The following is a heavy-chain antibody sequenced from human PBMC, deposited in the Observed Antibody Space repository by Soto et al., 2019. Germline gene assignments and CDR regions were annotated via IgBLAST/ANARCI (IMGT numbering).Heavy chain of an antibody. Sequence: EVPLVESGGGLVQPGGSLRLSCAASGFTFSSYAMHWVRQAPGKGLEYVSAISSNGGSTYYANSVKGRFTISRDNSKNTLYLQMGSLRAEDMAVYYCARGELLIDYFDYWGQGTLVTVSS. D-gene: IGHD1-26*01. CDR2: ISSNGGST. J-gene: IGHJ4*02. CDR1: GFTFSSYA. V-gene: IGHV3-64*01. CDR3: ARGELLIDYFDY.